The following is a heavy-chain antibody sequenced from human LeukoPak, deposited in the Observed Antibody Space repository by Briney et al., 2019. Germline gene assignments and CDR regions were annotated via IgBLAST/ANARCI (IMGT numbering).Heavy chain of an antibody. D-gene: IGHD3-10*01. Sequence: SETLSLTCTVSGYSISSGYYWGWIRQPPGKGLEWIGSIYHSGSTYYNPSLKSRVTISVDTSKNQFSLKLSSVTAADTAVYYCARDLSYGSGSYYVNGDAFDIWGQGTMVTVSS. J-gene: IGHJ3*02. CDR2: IYHSGST. CDR1: GYSISSGYY. CDR3: ARDLSYGSGSYYVNGDAFDI. V-gene: IGHV4-38-2*02.